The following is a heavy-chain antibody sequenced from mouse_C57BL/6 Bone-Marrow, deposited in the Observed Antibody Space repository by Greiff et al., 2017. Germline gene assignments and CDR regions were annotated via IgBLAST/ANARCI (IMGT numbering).Heavy chain of an antibody. CDR3: ARDLAAGYAMDY. Sequence: EVQLVESGPGLVKPSQSLSLTCSVTGYSITSGYYWNWIRQFPGNKLEWMGYISYDGSNNYNPSLKNRISITRDTSKNQFFLKLNSVTTEDTATYYCARDLAAGYAMDYWGQGTSVTVSS. J-gene: IGHJ4*01. CDR1: GYSITSGYY. CDR2: ISYDGSN. V-gene: IGHV3-6*01.